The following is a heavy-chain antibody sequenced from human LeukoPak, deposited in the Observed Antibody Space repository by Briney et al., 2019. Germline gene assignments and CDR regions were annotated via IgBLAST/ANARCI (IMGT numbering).Heavy chain of an antibody. J-gene: IGHJ5*02. V-gene: IGHV1-2*02. D-gene: IGHD6-19*01. CDR1: GYTFTGHY. CDR2: INPNSGGT. CDR3: ARETSSGWS. Sequence: ASVKVSCKASGYTFTGHYMHWVRQAPGQGLEWMGWINPNSGGTDYAQKFQGRVTMTRDTPISTASMELSRLTSDDTAVYYCARETSSGWSWGQGTLVTVSS.